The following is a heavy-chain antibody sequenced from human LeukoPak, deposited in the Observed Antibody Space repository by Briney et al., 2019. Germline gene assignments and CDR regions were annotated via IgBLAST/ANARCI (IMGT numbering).Heavy chain of an antibody. CDR3: ARDHYDILTGYWSQDY. V-gene: IGHV3-30-3*01. CDR2: ISYDGSNK. D-gene: IGHD3-9*01. CDR1: GFIFSTYA. J-gene: IGHJ4*02. Sequence: GGSLRLSCASSGFIFSTYAMHWVRQAPGKGLEWVAVISYDGSNKYYADSVKGRFTISRDNSKNTLYLQMNSLRAEDTAVYYCARDHYDILTGYWSQDYWGQGTLVTVSS.